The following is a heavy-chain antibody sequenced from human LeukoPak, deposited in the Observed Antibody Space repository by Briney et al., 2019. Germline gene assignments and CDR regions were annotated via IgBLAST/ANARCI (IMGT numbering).Heavy chain of an antibody. J-gene: IGHJ4*02. Sequence: SETLSLTCTVSGGSISSYYWSWIRQPPGKGLEWMGYIYYSGSTNYNPSLKSRVTISVDTSKNQFSLKLSSVTAADTAVYYCARGHSSGWYVLDYWGQGTLVTVSS. CDR3: ARGHSSGWYVLDY. V-gene: IGHV4-59*08. CDR1: GGSISSYY. CDR2: IYYSGST. D-gene: IGHD6-19*01.